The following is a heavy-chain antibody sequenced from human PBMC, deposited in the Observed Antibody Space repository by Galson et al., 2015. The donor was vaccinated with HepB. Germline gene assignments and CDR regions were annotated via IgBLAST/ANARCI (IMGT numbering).Heavy chain of an antibody. Sequence: SVKVSCKASGGTFSSYAISWVRQAPGQGLEWMGGIIPIFGTANYAQKFQGRVTITADESTSTAYMELSSLRSEDTAVYYCARDPNVRLVVPAAPNRYYYYYYMDVWGKGTTVTVSS. J-gene: IGHJ6*03. CDR3: ARDPNVRLVVPAAPNRYYYYYYMDV. CDR2: IIPIFGTA. V-gene: IGHV1-69*13. D-gene: IGHD2-2*01. CDR1: GGTFSSYA.